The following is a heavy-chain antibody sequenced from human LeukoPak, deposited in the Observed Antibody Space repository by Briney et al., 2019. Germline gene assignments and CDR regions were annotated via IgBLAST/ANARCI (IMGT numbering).Heavy chain of an antibody. Sequence: GGSLRLSCAASGFTFSSYWMSWVRQAPGKGLEWVANIKQDGSEKYYVDSVKGRFTISRDNAKNSLYLQMNSLRVEDTAVYYCARDSSMLRGPLVIYYFDFWGQGTLVTVSS. D-gene: IGHD3-10*01. CDR1: GFTFSSYW. V-gene: IGHV3-7*03. J-gene: IGHJ4*02. CDR2: IKQDGSEK. CDR3: ARDSSMLRGPLVIYYFDF.